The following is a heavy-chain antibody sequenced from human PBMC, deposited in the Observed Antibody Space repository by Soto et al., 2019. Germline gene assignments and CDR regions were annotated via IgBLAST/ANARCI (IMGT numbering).Heavy chain of an antibody. CDR2: ISYDGSNK. CDR1: GFTFSSYG. D-gene: IGHD5-12*01. J-gene: IGHJ4*02. CDR3: AKGGYSGYDGLDY. V-gene: IGHV3-30*18. Sequence: GGSLRLSCAASGFTFSSYGMHWVRQAPGKGLEWVAVISYDGSNKYYADSVKGRFTISRDNSKNTLYLQMNSLRAEDTAVYYCAKGGYSGYDGLDYWGQGTLVTVSS.